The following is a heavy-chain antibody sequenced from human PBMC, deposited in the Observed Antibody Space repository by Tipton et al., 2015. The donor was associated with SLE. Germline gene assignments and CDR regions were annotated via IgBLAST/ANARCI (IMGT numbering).Heavy chain of an antibody. J-gene: IGHJ4*02. D-gene: IGHD2-15*01. CDR3: ARGVSVADIDYFDY. CDR1: GGSFSGYY. CDR2: INHSGST. V-gene: IGHV4-34*01. Sequence: TLSLTCAVYGGSFSGYYWNWIRQPPGKGLEWIGEINHSGSTNYNPSLKSRVTISVDTSKNQFSLKLSSVTAADTAVYYCARGVSVADIDYFDYWCQGTLVTVSS.